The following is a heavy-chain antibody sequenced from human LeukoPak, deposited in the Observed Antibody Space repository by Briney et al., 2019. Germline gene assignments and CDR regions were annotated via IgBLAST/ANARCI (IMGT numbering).Heavy chain of an antibody. CDR2: ISFVFGTA. V-gene: IGHV1-69*05. J-gene: IGHJ2*01. Sequence: AVKVACKASGCTFIRYAINWVGQAPGQGREWMGRISFVFGTANYAQKFQGRVTITTGEATSTAYMELSSLRSEDTAVYYCARDSVVTSWYFDLWGRGTLVTVSS. D-gene: IGHD3-22*01. CDR1: GCTFIRYA. CDR3: ARDSVVTSWYFDL.